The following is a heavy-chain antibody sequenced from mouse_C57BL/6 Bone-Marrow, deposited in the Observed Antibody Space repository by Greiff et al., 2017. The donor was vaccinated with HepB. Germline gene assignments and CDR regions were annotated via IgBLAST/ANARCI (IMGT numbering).Heavy chain of an antibody. Sequence: VQLQQSGPVLVKPGASVKMSCKASGYTFTDYYMNWVKQSHGKSLEWIGVINPYNGGTSYNQKFKGKATLTVDKSSSTAYMELNSLTSEDSAVYYCARAGYYGSSLRFAYWGQGTLVTVSA. J-gene: IGHJ3*01. CDR2: INPYNGGT. CDR3: ARAGYYGSSLRFAY. V-gene: IGHV1-19*01. CDR1: GYTFTDYY. D-gene: IGHD1-1*01.